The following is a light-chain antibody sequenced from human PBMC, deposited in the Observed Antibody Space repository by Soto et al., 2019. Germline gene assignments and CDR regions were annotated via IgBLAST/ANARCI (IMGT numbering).Light chain of an antibody. CDR3: QQYNSYSYT. Sequence: DIQMTQSPSSVSASVGDRVTITCRASQVISTWLAWYQQKPGQAPKLLIYAASVLESGVPSRFSGSGSGTEFTLTISSLQPDDFATYYCQQYNSYSYTFGQGTRLEIK. V-gene: IGKV1D-16*01. CDR2: AAS. J-gene: IGKJ5*01. CDR1: QVISTW.